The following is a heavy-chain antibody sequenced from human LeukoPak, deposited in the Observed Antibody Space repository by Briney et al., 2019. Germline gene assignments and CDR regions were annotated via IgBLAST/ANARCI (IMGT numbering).Heavy chain of an antibody. V-gene: IGHV4-38-2*01. J-gene: IGHJ6*04. CDR1: GYSISSGYY. CDR3: ARGKSGRVYGMDV. Sequence: SETLSLTCAVSGYSISSGYYWGWIRQPPGKGLEWIGSIYHSGSTYYNPSLKSRVTISVDTSKNQFSLKLSSVTAADTAVYYCARGKSGRVYGMDVWGKGTTVTVSS. CDR2: IYHSGST.